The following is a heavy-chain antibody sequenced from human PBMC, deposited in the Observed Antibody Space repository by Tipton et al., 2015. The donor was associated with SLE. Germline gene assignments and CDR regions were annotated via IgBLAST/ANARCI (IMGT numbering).Heavy chain of an antibody. CDR2: IDHSGST. Sequence: AGLVKPSETLSLICAVYGGSFSGYCWSWIRQPPGKGLEWIGEIDHSGSTNYNPSLKSRVTISVDTSKNHFSLNLNSVTAADTAVYFCARLWGPSDSYKWFDPWGQGTLVTVSS. J-gene: IGHJ5*02. CDR3: ARLWGPSDSYKWFDP. D-gene: IGHD2-21*02. CDR1: GGSFSGYC. V-gene: IGHV4-34*01.